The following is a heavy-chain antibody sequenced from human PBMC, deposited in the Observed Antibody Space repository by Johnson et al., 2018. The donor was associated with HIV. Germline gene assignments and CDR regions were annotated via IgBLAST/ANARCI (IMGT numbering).Heavy chain of an antibody. CDR2: INWNGGST. V-gene: IGHV3-20*04. D-gene: IGHD2-15*01. CDR1: GFTFDDYG. J-gene: IGHJ3*02. CDR3: ARDRGRGSEDAFDI. Sequence: MLLVESGGGVVRPGGSLRLACAASGFTFDDYGMNWVRQAPGKGLEWVSGINWNGGSTGYADSVKGRSTISRDNAKNSLYLQMSSLRAEDTAVYYCARDRGRGSEDAFDIWGQGTMVTVSS.